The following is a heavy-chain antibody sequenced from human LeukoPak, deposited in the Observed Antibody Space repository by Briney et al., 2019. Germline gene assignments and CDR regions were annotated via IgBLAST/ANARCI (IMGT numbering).Heavy chain of an antibody. Sequence: GESLQISCKGSGYSFTSYWNGWVRQMPGKGLERVGIIYPGDSDTRYSPSFQGQVTISADKSISTAYLQWSSLKASDTAMYYCARHGGGCSSTSCFQINNWFDPWGQGTLVTVSS. CDR2: IYPGDSDT. CDR1: GYSFTSYW. D-gene: IGHD2-2*01. J-gene: IGHJ5*02. V-gene: IGHV5-51*01. CDR3: ARHGGGCSSTSCFQINNWFDP.